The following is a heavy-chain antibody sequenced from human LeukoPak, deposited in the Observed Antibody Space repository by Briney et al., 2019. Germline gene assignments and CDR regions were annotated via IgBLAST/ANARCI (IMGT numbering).Heavy chain of an antibody. Sequence: GGSLRLSCAASGFTFSSYAMSWVRQAPGKGLEWVSAISGCGGSTYYADSVKGRFTISRDNSKNTLYLQMNSLRAEDTAVYYCAKSKAVAGTGDYWGQGTLVTVSS. CDR3: AKSKAVAGTGDY. CDR1: GFTFSSYA. D-gene: IGHD6-19*01. J-gene: IGHJ4*02. CDR2: ISGCGGST. V-gene: IGHV3-23*01.